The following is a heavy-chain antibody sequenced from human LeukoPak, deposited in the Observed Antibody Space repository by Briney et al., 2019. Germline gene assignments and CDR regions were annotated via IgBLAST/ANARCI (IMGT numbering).Heavy chain of an antibody. D-gene: IGHD2-8*02. CDR3: ARYTGWYFDY. Sequence: GGSLRLXCAPSGFTFRSYWMSWVRQAPGRGLEWVAKIKRDGSEVYYLDSVKGRFIVSRDNVKNSLYVQMNSLRVEDTAVYYCARYTGWYFDYWGQGTLVTVSS. V-gene: IGHV3-7*01. CDR1: GFTFRSYW. J-gene: IGHJ4*02. CDR2: IKRDGSEV.